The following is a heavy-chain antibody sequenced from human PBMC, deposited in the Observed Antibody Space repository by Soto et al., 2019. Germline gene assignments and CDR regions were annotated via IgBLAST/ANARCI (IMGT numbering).Heavy chain of an antibody. Sequence: GGSLRLSCAASGFTFSSYAMSWVRQAPGKGLEWVSAISGSGGSTYYADSVKGRFTISRDNSKNTLYLQMNSLRAEDTAVYYCAKASDYDFWSGYYSVNFDYWGQGTLVTVSS. J-gene: IGHJ4*02. CDR1: GFTFSSYA. CDR2: ISGSGGST. CDR3: AKASDYDFWSGYYSVNFDY. V-gene: IGHV3-23*01. D-gene: IGHD3-3*01.